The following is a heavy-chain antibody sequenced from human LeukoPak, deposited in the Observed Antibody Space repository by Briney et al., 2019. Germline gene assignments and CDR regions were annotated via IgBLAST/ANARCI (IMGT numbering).Heavy chain of an antibody. Sequence: SETLSLTCTVSGGSISSYYWSWIRQPPGKGLEWIGYIYYSGSTNYNPSLKSRVAISVDTSKNQFSLKLSSVTAADTAVYYCARWRTAAGDLDYWGQGTLVTVSS. J-gene: IGHJ4*02. V-gene: IGHV4-59*01. CDR1: GGSISSYY. CDR3: ARWRTAAGDLDY. D-gene: IGHD6-13*01. CDR2: IYYSGST.